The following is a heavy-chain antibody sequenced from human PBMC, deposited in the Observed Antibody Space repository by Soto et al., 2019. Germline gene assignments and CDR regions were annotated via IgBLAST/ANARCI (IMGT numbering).Heavy chain of an antibody. CDR1: GFTFDDYA. CDR3: AKAGGGTVTTIFDY. Sequence: EVQLVESGGGLVQPGRSLRLSCAASGFTFDDYAMHWVRQAPGKGLEWVSGISWNSGSIGYADSVKGRFTISRDNAKNSLYLPMNSLRAEDTALYYCAKAGGGTVTTIFDYWGQGTLVTVSS. D-gene: IGHD4-17*01. CDR2: ISWNSGSI. V-gene: IGHV3-9*01. J-gene: IGHJ4*02.